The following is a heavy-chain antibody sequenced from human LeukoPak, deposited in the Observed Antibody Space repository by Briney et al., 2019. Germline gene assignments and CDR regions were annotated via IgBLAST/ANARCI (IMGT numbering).Heavy chain of an antibody. CDR1: GGSISSYY. CDR3: ARTTEGYAGGPGYSYYYYMDV. J-gene: IGHJ6*03. V-gene: IGHV4-59*01. Sequence: SETLFLTCTVSGGSISSYYWSWIRQPPGKGLEWIGYIHYSGSTHYNPSLKSRVTISVDTSKNQVSLKLRSVTAADTAVYYCARTTEGYAGGPGYSYYYYMDVWGKGTTVTISS. CDR2: IHYSGST. D-gene: IGHD5-12*01.